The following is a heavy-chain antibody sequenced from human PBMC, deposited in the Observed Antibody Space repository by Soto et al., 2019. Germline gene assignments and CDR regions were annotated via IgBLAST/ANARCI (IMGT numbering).Heavy chain of an antibody. V-gene: IGHV3-74*01. CDR2: INGDGSTT. J-gene: IGHJ6*02. CDR1: GFTFSSYW. CDR3: ARDPLPGQGYYYYYGMDV. Sequence: GGSLRLSCAASGFTFSSYWMHWVRQAPGKGLLWVSRINGDGSTTTYADSVKGRFIISRDNAKNSLYLQMNSLRAEDTAVYYCARDPLPGQGYYYYYGMDVWGQGTTVTVSS.